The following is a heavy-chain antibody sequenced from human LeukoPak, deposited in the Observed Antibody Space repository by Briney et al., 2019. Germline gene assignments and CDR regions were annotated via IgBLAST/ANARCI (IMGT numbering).Heavy chain of an antibody. CDR3: ARGIEVGSGYMDV. D-gene: IGHD3-22*01. V-gene: IGHV3-66*01. CDR1: GFTVSSNY. J-gene: IGHJ6*03. Sequence: GGSLRLSCAASGFTVSSNYMTWVRQAPGKGLEWVSVTYSGGSTYYADSVKGRFTISRDNSKNTLYLQMNSLRAEDTAVYYCARGIEVGSGYMDVWAKGPRSPSP. CDR2: TYSGGST.